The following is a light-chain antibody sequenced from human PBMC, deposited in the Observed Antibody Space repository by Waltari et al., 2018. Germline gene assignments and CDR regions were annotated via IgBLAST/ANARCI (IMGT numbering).Light chain of an antibody. Sequence: EIVLTQSPASLSLSPGDRATLSCRASQSVGRTLAWYQQRPGQAPRLLIYDASSRATGIPDRFSGSGSGKDFRLTMSRLEPEDFAVYYCQKYGTRPGTFGQGTKVEVK. CDR1: QSVGRT. J-gene: IGKJ1*01. V-gene: IGKV3-20*01. CDR2: DAS. CDR3: QKYGTRPGT.